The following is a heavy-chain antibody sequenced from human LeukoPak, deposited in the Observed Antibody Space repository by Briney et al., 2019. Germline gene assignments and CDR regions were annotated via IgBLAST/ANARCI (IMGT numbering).Heavy chain of an antibody. Sequence: PSETLSLTCTISGDPFTSTHYWWDWVRLSPGKGLEWIGAIQCTGRTFSNPSLKSRVTIPVDASKRQFSLDLRSATAADTAVYYCARRRHNFDYYDVGGQGKRVTVSS. CDR2: IQCTGRT. CDR1: GDPFTSTHYW. V-gene: IGHV4-39*01. CDR3: ARRRHNFDYYDV. J-gene: IGHJ3*01. D-gene: IGHD1-20*01.